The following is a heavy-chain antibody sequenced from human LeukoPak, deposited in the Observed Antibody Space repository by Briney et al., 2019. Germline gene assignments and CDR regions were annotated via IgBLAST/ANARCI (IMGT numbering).Heavy chain of an antibody. Sequence: PGGSLRLSCAASGFTFSRYSMNWVRQAPGKGLEWVSYISSSSSTVYYADSLKGRFTISTDNAKNSLYLQMNSLRDEDTAVYYCARAQTYYGSGSYLYWGQGTLVTVSS. CDR2: ISSSSSTV. V-gene: IGHV3-48*02. J-gene: IGHJ4*02. CDR3: ARAQTYYGSGSYLY. D-gene: IGHD3-10*01. CDR1: GFTFSRYS.